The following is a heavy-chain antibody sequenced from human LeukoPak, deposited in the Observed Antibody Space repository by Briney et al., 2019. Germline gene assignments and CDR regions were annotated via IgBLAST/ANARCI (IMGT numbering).Heavy chain of an antibody. V-gene: IGHV3-21*01. Sequence: PGGSLRLSCAASGFTFSTYSMSWIRQAPGKGLEWVSSISGDSDAKFYSDSMKGRFTISRDNAKNSLYLQMNSLRAEDTAVYYCARPTMTQVRTGTAYWGPGTLVIVSS. CDR2: ISGDSDAK. D-gene: IGHD4-17*01. CDR3: ARPTMTQVRTGTAY. J-gene: IGHJ4*02. CDR1: GFTFSTYS.